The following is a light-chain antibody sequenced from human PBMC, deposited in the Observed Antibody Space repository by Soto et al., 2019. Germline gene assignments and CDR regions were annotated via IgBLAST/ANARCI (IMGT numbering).Light chain of an antibody. CDR1: QSVSSFY. J-gene: IGKJ2*01. V-gene: IGKV3-20*01. Sequence: EIVLTQSPGTLSLSPGERATLSCRASQSVSSFYLAWYQHKPGQAPRLLIYGASSRPTGIPYRFSGSGSGTHFTLTISSLEPEDFAVYYCQQYGSSPNTFGQGTKLEIK. CDR2: GAS. CDR3: QQYGSSPNT.